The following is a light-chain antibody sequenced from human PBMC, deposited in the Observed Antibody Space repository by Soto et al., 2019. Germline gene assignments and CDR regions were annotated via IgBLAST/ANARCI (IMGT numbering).Light chain of an antibody. V-gene: IGLV1-51*01. J-gene: IGLJ2*01. CDR1: SSNIGNNY. CDR3: GTWDSSLSAVV. Sequence: QSALTQTPSVSAAPGQKVTISCSGSSSNIGNNYVSWYQQLPGTAPKLLIYDNNKRPSVIPDRFAGSKSGTSATLGITGLQTGYEADYDCGTWDSSLSAVVFGGGTKLTVL. CDR2: DNN.